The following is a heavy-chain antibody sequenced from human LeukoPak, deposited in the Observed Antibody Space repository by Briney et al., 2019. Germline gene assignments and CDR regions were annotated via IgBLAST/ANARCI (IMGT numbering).Heavy chain of an antibody. Sequence: GGSLRLSCAASGFTFSSYSMNWVRQAPGKGLEWVSSISSSSSYIYYADSVKGRFTISRDNAKNSLYLQRNSLRAEDTAVYYCARDPGSSSGWFLRDYWGQGTLVTVSS. D-gene: IGHD6-19*01. V-gene: IGHV3-21*01. CDR1: GFTFSSYS. CDR2: ISSSSSYI. CDR3: ARDPGSSSGWFLRDY. J-gene: IGHJ4*02.